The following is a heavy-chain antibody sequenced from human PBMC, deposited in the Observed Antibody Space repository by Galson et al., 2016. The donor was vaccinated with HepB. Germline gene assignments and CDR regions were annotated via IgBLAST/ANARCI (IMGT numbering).Heavy chain of an antibody. J-gene: IGHJ3*02. D-gene: IGHD2/OR15-2a*01. Sequence: SLRLSCAAAGFTFSSYGMHWVRQAPGKGLEWVAVISYNGGKTSYADSVKGRFTISRDSSKNTLYLQMNSLRVEDTAVYYCARDPYSMRVDVNDAFDIWGQGTTVTVSS. CDR2: ISYNGGKT. V-gene: IGHV3-30*03. CDR3: ARDPYSMRVDVNDAFDI. CDR1: GFTFSSYG.